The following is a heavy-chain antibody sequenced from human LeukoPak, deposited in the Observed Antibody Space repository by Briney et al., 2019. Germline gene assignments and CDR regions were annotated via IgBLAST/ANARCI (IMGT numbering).Heavy chain of an antibody. CDR3: ARGDFWSGYYYYGMDV. CDR2: VYTSGST. CDR1: GGSISSYY. Sequence: SETLSLICTVSGGSISSYYWRWIRQPAGKGLEWIGHVYTSGSTNYNPSLKSRVTMSVDTSKNQFTLKLSSVTAADTAVYYCARGDFWSGYYYYGMDVWGQGTTVTVS. D-gene: IGHD3-3*01. V-gene: IGHV4-4*07. J-gene: IGHJ6*02.